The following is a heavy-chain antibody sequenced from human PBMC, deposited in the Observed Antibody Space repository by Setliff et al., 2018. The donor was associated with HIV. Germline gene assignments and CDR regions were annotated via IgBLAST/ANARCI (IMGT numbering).Heavy chain of an antibody. V-gene: IGHV4-30-4*08. Sequence: PSETLSLTCTVSGGSISSGDYYWSWIRQPPGKGLEWIGYIYYSGSTYYNPSLKSRVTISVDTSKNQFSLKLSSVTAADTAVYYCARDPKRGEQYYGSGYTNWFDPWGQGTLVTVSS. D-gene: IGHD3-10*01. CDR2: IYYSGST. CDR1: GGSISSGDYY. CDR3: ARDPKRGEQYYGSGYTNWFDP. J-gene: IGHJ5*02.